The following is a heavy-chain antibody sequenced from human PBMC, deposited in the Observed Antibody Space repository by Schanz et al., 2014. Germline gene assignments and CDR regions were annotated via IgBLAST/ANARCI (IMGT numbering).Heavy chain of an antibody. Sequence: EVQLVESGGGLVQPGGSLRLSCAASGFSVGNKYMNWVRQAPGKGLEWVSFIYIGGNTYYADSVKGRFTISRDNSKNTVYIQMNSLRAEDTAVYYWARGGAAYYFDDWGQGTLVTVSS. CDR2: IYIGGNT. CDR1: GFSVGNKY. J-gene: IGHJ4*02. V-gene: IGHV3-66*01. CDR3: ARGGAAYYFDD. D-gene: IGHD2-15*01.